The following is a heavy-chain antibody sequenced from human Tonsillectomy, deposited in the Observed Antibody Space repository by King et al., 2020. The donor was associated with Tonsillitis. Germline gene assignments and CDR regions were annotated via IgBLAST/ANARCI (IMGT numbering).Heavy chain of an antibody. J-gene: IGHJ3*02. CDR1: GFTFGDYA. D-gene: IGHD6-13*01. Sequence: EVQLVESGGGLVQPGRSLRLSCIASGFTFGDYAMSWFRQAPGKGLEWVNFIRSKAYGGTTESAASVKGRFTISRDDSKSIAYLQMNSLKTEDTAVYYCTRDRLLAAGGTFSDDAFDIWGQGTMVTVSS. CDR2: IRSKAYGGTT. V-gene: IGHV3-49*03. CDR3: TRDRLLAAGGTFSDDAFDI.